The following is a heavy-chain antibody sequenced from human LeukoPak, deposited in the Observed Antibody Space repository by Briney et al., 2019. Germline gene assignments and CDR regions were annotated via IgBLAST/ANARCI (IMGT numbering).Heavy chain of an antibody. CDR3: ARGVNSGYFDY. Sequence: SETLSLTCTVSGGSTSSYYWTWIRQPPGKGLEWIGYIYYSGSTNYNPSLKSRVTISVDTSKNQFSLKLTSVTAADTAVYYCARGVNSGYFDYCGQGTLVTVSS. D-gene: IGHD1-26*01. CDR2: IYYSGST. CDR1: GGSTSSYY. V-gene: IGHV4-59*01. J-gene: IGHJ4*02.